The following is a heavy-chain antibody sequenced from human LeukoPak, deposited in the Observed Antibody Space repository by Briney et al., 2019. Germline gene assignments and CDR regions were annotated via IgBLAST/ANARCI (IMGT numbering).Heavy chain of an antibody. D-gene: IGHD3-10*01. CDR3: ARAGTGDRSAVFDS. J-gene: IGHJ4*02. Sequence: SETLSRTCAVYGGSFSGYYWSWIRQPPGKRLEWIGEINHAGGTNYNPSPKSRVIISVDTSKNQFSLRLTSVTAADTAVYFCARAGTGDRSAVFDSWGQGALVTVS. CDR1: GGSFSGYY. V-gene: IGHV4-34*01. CDR2: INHAGGT.